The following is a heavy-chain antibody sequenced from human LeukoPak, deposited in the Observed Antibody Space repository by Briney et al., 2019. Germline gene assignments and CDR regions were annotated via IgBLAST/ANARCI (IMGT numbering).Heavy chain of an antibody. CDR3: ARERISRRAVAARRGDFDN. D-gene: IGHD6-6*01. J-gene: IGHJ4*02. CDR1: GDSISSSYYY. Sequence: SETLSLTCTVSGDSISSSYYYWGWIRQPPGKGLEWIGNIYYSGSTYDNPSLKSRVTISVDTSKNQFSLNVSSVTAADTAVYYCARERISRRAVAARRGDFDNWGQGTLVTVSS. CDR2: IYYSGST. V-gene: IGHV4-39*07.